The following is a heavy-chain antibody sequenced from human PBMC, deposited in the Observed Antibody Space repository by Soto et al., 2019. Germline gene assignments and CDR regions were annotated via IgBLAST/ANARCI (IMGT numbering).Heavy chain of an antibody. Sequence: QVQLVQSGAEVKKPGSSVTVSCKASGGTFSSYTISWVRQAPGQGLEWMGGIIPIFGTANYAQKFQGRVTITADESTSTAYMELSSLRSAETAVYYCARGNHRWLQLWYFDLWGRGTLVTVSS. CDR3: ARGNHRWLQLWYFDL. D-gene: IGHD5-12*01. V-gene: IGHV1-69*12. J-gene: IGHJ2*01. CDR2: IIPIFGTA. CDR1: GGTFSSYT.